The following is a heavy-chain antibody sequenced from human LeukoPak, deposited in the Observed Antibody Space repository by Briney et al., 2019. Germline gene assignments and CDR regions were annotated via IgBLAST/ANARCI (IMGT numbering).Heavy chain of an antibody. Sequence: GASVKVSCKASGYTFTGYYMHWVRQAPRQGLEWMGWINPNSGGTNYAQKFQGRVTMTTDTSTSTAYMELRSLRSDDTAVYYCAREYSSGFDYWGQGTLVTVSS. CDR2: INPNSGGT. D-gene: IGHD6-25*01. CDR3: AREYSSGFDY. V-gene: IGHV1-2*02. CDR1: GYTFTGYY. J-gene: IGHJ4*02.